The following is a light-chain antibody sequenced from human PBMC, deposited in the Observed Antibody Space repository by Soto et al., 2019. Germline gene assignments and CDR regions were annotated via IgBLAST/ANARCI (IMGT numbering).Light chain of an antibody. CDR2: EDS. CDR1: KLGDKY. CDR3: QAWDRSTANAL. Sequence: SYELTQPPSVSVSPGQTASITCSGDKLGDKYACWYQQKPGQSPVLVIYEDSKRPSGIPERFSGSNSGNTATLTISGTQAMDEADYHCQAWDRSTANALFGGGTKLTVL. J-gene: IGLJ2*01. V-gene: IGLV3-1*01.